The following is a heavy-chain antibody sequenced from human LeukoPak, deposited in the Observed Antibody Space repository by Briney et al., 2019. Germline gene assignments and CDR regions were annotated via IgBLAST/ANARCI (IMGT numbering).Heavy chain of an antibody. Sequence: GGSLRLSCAASGFTFRSYGMHWVRQAPGKGLEWVAVISYDGSNKYYADSVKGRFTISRDNSKNTLYLQMNSLRAEDTAVYYCAKCTRSYDFGDYGMDVWGKGTTVTVSS. J-gene: IGHJ6*04. D-gene: IGHD3/OR15-3a*01. V-gene: IGHV3-30*18. CDR1: GFTFRSYG. CDR2: ISYDGSNK. CDR3: AKCTRSYDFGDYGMDV.